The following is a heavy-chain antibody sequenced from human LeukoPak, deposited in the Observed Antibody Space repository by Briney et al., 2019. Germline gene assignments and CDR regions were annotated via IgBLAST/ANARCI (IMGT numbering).Heavy chain of an antibody. V-gene: IGHV1-46*01. CDR3: ARDRNSSGWYDY. J-gene: IGHJ4*02. CDR1: GYTFTSYD. Sequence: ASVKVSCKASGYTFTSYDINWVRQATGQGLEWMGIINPSGGSTSYAQKFQGRVTMTRDMSTSTVYMELSSLRSEDTAVYYCARDRNSSGWYDYWGQGTLVTVSS. D-gene: IGHD6-19*01. CDR2: INPSGGST.